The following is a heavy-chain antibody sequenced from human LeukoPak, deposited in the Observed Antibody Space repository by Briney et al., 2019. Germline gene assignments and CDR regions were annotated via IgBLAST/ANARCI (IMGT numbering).Heavy chain of an antibody. D-gene: IGHD1-26*01. V-gene: IGHV4-39*07. J-gene: IGHJ4*02. CDR2: IYYSGST. CDR3: AREGEKVGATPFDY. CDR1: GGSISSSSYY. Sequence: PSETLSLTCTVSGGSISSSSYYWDWIRQPPGKGLEWIGSIYYSGSTYYNPSLKSRVTISVDTSKNQFSLKLSSVTAADTAVYYCAREGEKVGATPFDYWGQGTLVTVSS.